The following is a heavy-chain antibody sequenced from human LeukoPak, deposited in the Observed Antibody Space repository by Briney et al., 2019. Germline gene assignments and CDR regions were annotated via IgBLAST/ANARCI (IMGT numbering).Heavy chain of an antibody. D-gene: IGHD3-22*01. CDR2: ISYDGSNK. Sequence: GRSLRLSCAASGFTFSSYGMHWVRQAPGKGLEWVAVISYDGSNKYYADSVKGRFTISRDNSKNTLYLQMNSLRAEDTAVCYCANLDSSELDYWGQGTLVTVSS. J-gene: IGHJ4*02. V-gene: IGHV3-30*18. CDR3: ANLDSSELDY. CDR1: GFTFSSYG.